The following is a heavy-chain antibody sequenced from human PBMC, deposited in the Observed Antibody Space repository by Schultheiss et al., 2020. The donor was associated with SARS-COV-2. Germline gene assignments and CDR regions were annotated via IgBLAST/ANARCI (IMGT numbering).Heavy chain of an antibody. D-gene: IGHD3-10*01. CDR2: IYSGGST. CDR3: ARNPITMVRGVIYYFDY. Sequence: GGSLRLSCAASGFTVSSNYMSWVRQAPGKGLEWVSVIYSGGSTYYADSVKGRFTISRDNSKNTLYLQMNSLRAEDTAVYYCARNPITMVRGVIYYFDYWGQGTLVTVSS. J-gene: IGHJ4*02. CDR1: GFTVSSNY. V-gene: IGHV3-53*01.